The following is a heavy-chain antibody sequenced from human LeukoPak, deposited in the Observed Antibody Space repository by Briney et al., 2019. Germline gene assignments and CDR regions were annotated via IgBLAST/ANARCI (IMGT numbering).Heavy chain of an antibody. J-gene: IGHJ4*02. CDR1: GFIVSSNY. V-gene: IGHV3-53*01. D-gene: IGHD1-26*01. CDR2: IYSGGST. Sequence: PGGSLRLSCAASGFIVSSNYMSWVRQAPGKGLEWVSAIYSGGSTYYADSVKGRFTISRDISKNTLYLQMNGLRAEDTAVYYCAKDSGYWGQGTLVTVSS. CDR3: AKDSGY.